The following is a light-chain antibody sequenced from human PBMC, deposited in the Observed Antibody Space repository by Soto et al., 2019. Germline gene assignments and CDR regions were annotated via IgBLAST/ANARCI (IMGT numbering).Light chain of an antibody. V-gene: IGKV3-11*01. CDR2: DAS. CDR3: QQRSNWPWT. Sequence: ELVLTQSPATLSLSPGERATLSCRASQSVSSYLAWYQQKPGQAPRLLIYDASNRATGIPARFSGSGSGTDFTLTISSLEPEDFAVYYCQQRSNWPWTFCQGTKVDIK. CDR1: QSVSSY. J-gene: IGKJ1*01.